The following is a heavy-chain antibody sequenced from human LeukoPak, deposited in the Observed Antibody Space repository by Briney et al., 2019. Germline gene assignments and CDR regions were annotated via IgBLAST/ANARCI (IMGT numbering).Heavy chain of an antibody. CDR2: INPSGGST. CDR3: ARAHYDFWSGYPLGFDP. Sequence: ASVTVSCTASGYTFTSYYMHWVRQAPGQGLEWMGIINPSGGSTSYAQKFQGRVTTTRDTSTSTVYMELSSLRSEDTAVYYCARAHYDFWSGYPLGFDPWGQGTLVTVSS. J-gene: IGHJ5*02. CDR1: GYTFTSYY. V-gene: IGHV1-46*01. D-gene: IGHD3-3*01.